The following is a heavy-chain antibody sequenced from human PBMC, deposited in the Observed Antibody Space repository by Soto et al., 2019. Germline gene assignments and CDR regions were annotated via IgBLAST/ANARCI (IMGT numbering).Heavy chain of an antibody. CDR2: IYHSGST. V-gene: IGHV4-30-2*01. J-gene: IGHJ4*02. D-gene: IGHD2-2*02. CDR1: GGSISSGGYS. Sequence: SETLSLTCAVSGGSISSGGYSWSWIRQPPGKCLEWIGYIYHSGSTYYNPSLKSRVTISVDRSKNQFSLKLSSVTAADTAVYYCARAGLYCSSTSCYTDYFDYWGQGTLVTVYS. CDR3: ARAGLYCSSTSCYTDYFDY.